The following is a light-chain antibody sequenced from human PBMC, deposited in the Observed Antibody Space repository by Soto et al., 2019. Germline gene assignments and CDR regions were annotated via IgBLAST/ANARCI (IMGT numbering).Light chain of an antibody. V-gene: IGLV3-1*01. CDR2: QDT. CDR3: QAWDSSIMV. CDR1: KLGDKY. Sequence: SYELTQPPSVSVFPGQTANITCSGDKLGDKYVCWYQQKPGQSPVLVIYQDTKRPSGIPERFSGSNSGNTATLTISGTQAMDEADYYCQAWDSSIMVFGGGTKLTVL. J-gene: IGLJ2*01.